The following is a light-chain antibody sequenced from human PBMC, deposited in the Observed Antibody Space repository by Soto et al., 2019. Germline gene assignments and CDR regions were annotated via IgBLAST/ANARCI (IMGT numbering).Light chain of an antibody. Sequence: EIVMTQSPATLSVSPGERATLSCRASQSVRSNLAWYQQKPGQAPRLLIYGASTRATGIPARFSGSGSGTEFTLTISSLQSEDFAVYYCQQYNNRPPWTFGQGTKVEIK. CDR2: GAS. CDR3: QQYNNRPPWT. CDR1: QSVRSN. V-gene: IGKV3-15*01. J-gene: IGKJ1*01.